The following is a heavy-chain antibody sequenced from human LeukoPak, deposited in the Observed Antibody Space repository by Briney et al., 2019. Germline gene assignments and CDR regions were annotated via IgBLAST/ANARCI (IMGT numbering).Heavy chain of an antibody. CDR2: IKQDGSEK. V-gene: IGHV3-7*01. CDR1: GFTFSSYW. CDR3: ARDLITMVRGVTELEYYYYYMDV. J-gene: IGHJ6*03. Sequence: PGGSLRLSCAASGFTFSSYWMSWVRQAPGKGLEWVANIKQDGSEKYYVDSVKGRFIISRDNAKNSLYLQMNSLRAEDTAVYYCARDLITMVRGVTELEYYYYYMDVWGKGTTVTISS. D-gene: IGHD3-10*01.